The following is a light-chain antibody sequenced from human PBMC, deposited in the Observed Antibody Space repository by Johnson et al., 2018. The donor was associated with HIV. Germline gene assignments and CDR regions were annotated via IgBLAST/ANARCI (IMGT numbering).Light chain of an antibody. Sequence: QSVLTQPPSVSAAPGQKVTISCSGIGSNIGDNYVSWYQHLPGTAPKLLIYENYKRPSGIPDRFSSSKSGTSATLGITGLQPGDEADYYCGTWDSSLRGGVFGTGTKVTVL. V-gene: IGLV1-51*02. CDR1: GSNIGDNY. CDR2: ENY. CDR3: GTWDSSLRGGV. J-gene: IGLJ1*01.